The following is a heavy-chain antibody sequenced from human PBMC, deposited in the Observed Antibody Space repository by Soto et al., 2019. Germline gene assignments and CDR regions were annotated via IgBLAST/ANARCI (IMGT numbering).Heavy chain of an antibody. J-gene: IGHJ6*02. Sequence: PGESLKISFKGSGYSFTSYWISWVRQMPGKGLEWMGRIDPSDSYTNYSPSFQGHVTISADNSISTAYLQWSSLKASDTAMYYCARREVATGDYYYYGMDVWGQGTTVTVSS. CDR1: GYSFTSYW. D-gene: IGHD5-12*01. V-gene: IGHV5-10-1*01. CDR3: ARREVATGDYYYYGMDV. CDR2: IDPSDSYT.